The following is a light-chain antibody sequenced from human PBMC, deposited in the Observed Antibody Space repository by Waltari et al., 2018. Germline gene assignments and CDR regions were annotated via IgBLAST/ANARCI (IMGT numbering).Light chain of an antibody. CDR1: QSPLHSGGYKY. V-gene: IGKV2-28*01. CDR2: LGS. Sequence: DIVMTQSPLSLPVTPGEPASISCRSSQSPLHSGGYKYLDWYLQKPGQSPQLVIYLGSNRASGVPDRFSGSASGTDFTLKISRVEAEDVGVYYCMQALQTPYTFGQGTKLQIK. CDR3: MQALQTPYT. J-gene: IGKJ2*01.